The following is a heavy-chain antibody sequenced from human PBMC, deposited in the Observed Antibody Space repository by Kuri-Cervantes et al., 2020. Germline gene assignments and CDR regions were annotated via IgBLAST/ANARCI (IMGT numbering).Heavy chain of an antibody. CDR2: ITVDGNTK. CDR3: ARGSSGNYFPAYS. Sequence: GGSLRLSCSASGFTFSTHAMHWVRQAPGKGLEWVAVITVDGNTKYYADSVKGRFTISRDNSKNTLYLQMNSLRAEDTAVYYCARGSSGNYFPAYSWGQGTLVTVSS. J-gene: IGHJ4*02. CDR1: GFTFSTHA. V-gene: IGHV3-30*03. D-gene: IGHD1-26*01.